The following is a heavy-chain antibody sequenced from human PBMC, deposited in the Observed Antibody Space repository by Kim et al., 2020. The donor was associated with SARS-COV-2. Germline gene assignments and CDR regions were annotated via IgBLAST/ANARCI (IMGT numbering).Heavy chain of an antibody. CDR3: ARDGAGSRFDP. J-gene: IGHJ5*02. V-gene: IGHV6-1*01. D-gene: IGHD2-15*01. Sequence: DYAASVKSRISVNPDTSKNHFSLQLNAVTPEDTAVYYCARDGAGSRFDPWGPGTLVTVSS.